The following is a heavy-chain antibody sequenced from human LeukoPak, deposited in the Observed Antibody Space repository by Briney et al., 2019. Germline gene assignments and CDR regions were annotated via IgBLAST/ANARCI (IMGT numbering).Heavy chain of an antibody. CDR1: GGSISSYY. D-gene: IGHD5-18*01. CDR3: ARDIIQLWSRYFDL. V-gene: IGHV4-59*01. J-gene: IGHJ2*01. Sequence: PSETLSLTCTVSGGSISSYYWSWIRQPPGKGLEWIGYIYYSGSTNYNPSLKSRVIISVDTSKNQFSLKLSSVTAADTAVYYCARDIIQLWSRYFDLWGRGTLVTVSS. CDR2: IYYSGST.